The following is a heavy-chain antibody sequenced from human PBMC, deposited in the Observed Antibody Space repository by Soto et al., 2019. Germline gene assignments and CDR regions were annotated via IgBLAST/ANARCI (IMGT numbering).Heavy chain of an antibody. CDR1: GGSISSGYYY. J-gene: IGHJ6*02. D-gene: IGHD3-16*01. CDR3: PSSTFYGIDV. CDR2: IYYSGNT. Sequence: PSETLSLTCSLSGGSISSGYYYWSWIRQPPGKGLEWIGNIYYSGNTYYNPSLKSRLSLSIDTSKYQCCLKVGGVPAAATAASFCPSSTFYGIDVWGQGTTVTVCS. V-gene: IGHV4-30-4*01.